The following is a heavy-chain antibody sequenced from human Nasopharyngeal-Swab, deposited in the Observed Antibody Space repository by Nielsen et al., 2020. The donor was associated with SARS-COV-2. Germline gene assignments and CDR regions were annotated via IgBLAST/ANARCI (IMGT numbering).Heavy chain of an antibody. CDR3: ALMAELSIVGAYYGMDV. D-gene: IGHD1-26*01. CDR2: ISGDGGST. CDR1: GFTFDDYA. V-gene: IGHV3-43*02. J-gene: IGHJ6*02. Sequence: GESLKIFCAASGFTFDDYAMHWVRQAPGKGLEWVSLISGDGGSTYYADSVKGRFTISRDNSKNSLYLQMNSLRTEDTALYYCALMAELSIVGAYYGMDVWGQGTTVTVSS.